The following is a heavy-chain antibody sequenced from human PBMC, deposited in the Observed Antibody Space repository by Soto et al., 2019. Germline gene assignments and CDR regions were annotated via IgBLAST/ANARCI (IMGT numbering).Heavy chain of an antibody. CDR2: IYYSETT. V-gene: IGHV4-61*01. CDR1: GGSVSSATYY. Sequence: PSETLSLTCTVSGGSVSSATYYWSWIRQPPGKGLEWIGHIYYSETTNYNPSLKSRVTISVDTSKNQFSLKLSSVTAADTAVYYCARGRTYYYGSGDEAFFDIWGQGTMVTVSS. CDR3: ARGRTYYYGSGDEAFFDI. D-gene: IGHD3-10*01. J-gene: IGHJ3*02.